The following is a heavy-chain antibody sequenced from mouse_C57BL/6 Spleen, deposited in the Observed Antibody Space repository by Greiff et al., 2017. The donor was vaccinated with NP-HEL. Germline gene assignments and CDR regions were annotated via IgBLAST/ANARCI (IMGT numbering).Heavy chain of an antibody. Sequence: VQLQQSGAELVRPGTSVKVSCKASGYAFTNYLIEWVKQRPGQGLEWIGVINPGSGGTNYNEKFKGKATLTADKSSSTAYMQLSSLTSEDSAVYFCAREKTAYWGQGTLVTVSA. CDR3: AREKTAY. CDR1: GYAFTNYL. V-gene: IGHV1-54*01. CDR2: INPGSGGT. J-gene: IGHJ3*01.